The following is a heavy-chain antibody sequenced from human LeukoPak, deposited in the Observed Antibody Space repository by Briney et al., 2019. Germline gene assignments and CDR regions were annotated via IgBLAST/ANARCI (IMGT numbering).Heavy chain of an antibody. J-gene: IGHJ4*02. CDR3: ARGSTYSSSWYSPDY. CDR1: GYTFTGYY. Sequence: RASVKVSCKASGYTFTGYYMHWVRQAPGQDLEWVGWINTNNGDTNYAQKLQGRVTMTTDTPTSTAYMELRSLRSDDTAVYYCARGSTYSSSWYSPDYWGQGTLVTVSS. V-gene: IGHV1-18*04. D-gene: IGHD6-13*01. CDR2: INTNNGDT.